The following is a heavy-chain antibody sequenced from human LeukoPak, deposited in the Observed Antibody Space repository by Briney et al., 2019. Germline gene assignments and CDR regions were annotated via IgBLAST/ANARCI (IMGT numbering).Heavy chain of an antibody. CDR3: AREDSGSYYMDV. J-gene: IGHJ6*03. CDR2: INPSGGNT. Sequence: ASVKVSCKASGYTFTSYYMHWVRQAPGQGLEWMGIINPSGGNTSYAQKFQGRVTMTRDTSTSTVYMELSSLRSEDTTVYYCAREDSGSYYMDVWGKGTTVTVSS. CDR1: GYTFTSYY. D-gene: IGHD1-26*01. V-gene: IGHV1-46*01.